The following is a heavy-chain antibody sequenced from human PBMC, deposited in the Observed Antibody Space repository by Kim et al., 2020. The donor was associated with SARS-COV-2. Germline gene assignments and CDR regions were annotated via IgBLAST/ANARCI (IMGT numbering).Heavy chain of an antibody. V-gene: IGHV4-34*01. J-gene: IGHJ5*02. Sequence: SETLSLTCAVYGGSFSGYYWSWIRQPPGKGLEWIGEINHSGSTNYNPSLKSRVTISVDTSKNQFSLKLSSVTAADTAVYYCAREQLWVLNWFDPWGQGTLVTVSS. CDR2: INHSGST. CDR1: GGSFSGYY. CDR3: AREQLWVLNWFDP. D-gene: IGHD5-18*01.